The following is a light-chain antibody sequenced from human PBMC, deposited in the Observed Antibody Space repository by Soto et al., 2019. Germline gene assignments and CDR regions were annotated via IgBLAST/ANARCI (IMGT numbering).Light chain of an antibody. CDR1: QSFRGL. J-gene: IGKJ5*01. Sequence: EVVLTQSPVTLSLSPGERATLSCRASQSFRGLLAWYQQKPGQAPRLLIYDAYNRATGIPPRFSGSGSGTDFTLTISSLEPEDSAVYYCQQRHMWPITFAQGTRLAIK. CDR2: DAY. CDR3: QQRHMWPIT. V-gene: IGKV3-11*01.